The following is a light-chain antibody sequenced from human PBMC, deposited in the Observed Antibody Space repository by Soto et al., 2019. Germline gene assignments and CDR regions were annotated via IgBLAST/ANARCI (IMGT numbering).Light chain of an antibody. CDR3: QQYGNSPRT. Sequence: EIVLTQSPGTLSLSPGERATLSCRASQSVASSYLAWYRQRPGQPPRLLIYGASSRATGIPDRFSGSGSGTDVTLTISRLEPEDFAVYYCQQYGNSPRTFGQGTKVEIK. J-gene: IGKJ1*01. V-gene: IGKV3-20*01. CDR1: QSVASSY. CDR2: GAS.